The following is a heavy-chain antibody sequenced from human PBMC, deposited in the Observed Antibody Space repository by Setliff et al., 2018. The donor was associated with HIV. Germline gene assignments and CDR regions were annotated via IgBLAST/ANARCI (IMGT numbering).Heavy chain of an antibody. J-gene: IGHJ4*02. V-gene: IGHV4-59*11. D-gene: IGHD6-13*01. CDR1: GGSINSHY. CDR3: ARLRFAAYRSSWYGFDF. Sequence: SETLSLTCTVSGGSINSHYWSWIRQPPGKGLEYIGYIYFTGITNYNPSLNSRASISIDTSAKQFSLRLRSVTAADTAVYYCARLRFAAYRSSWYGFDFWGQGTLVTVSS. CDR2: IYFTGIT.